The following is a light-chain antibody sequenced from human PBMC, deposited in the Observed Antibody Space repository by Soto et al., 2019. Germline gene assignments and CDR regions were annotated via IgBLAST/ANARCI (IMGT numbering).Light chain of an antibody. V-gene: IGKV1-39*01. CDR1: QSISSY. CDR2: AAS. CDR3: QQSYSTPPT. Sequence: DIQMTQSPSSLSASVGARVTITCRTSQSISSYLNWYQQKPGKAPKLLIYAASRLQSGVPSKFRGSGSGTDFTLTISSLQPEDFATYYCQQSYSTPPTFGQGTKLEIK. J-gene: IGKJ2*01.